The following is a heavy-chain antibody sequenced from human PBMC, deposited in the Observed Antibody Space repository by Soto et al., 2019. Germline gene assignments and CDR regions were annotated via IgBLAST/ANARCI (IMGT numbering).Heavy chain of an antibody. J-gene: IGHJ2*01. CDR1: GFTVSSSY. CDR3: ARHVGFYWYFDL. V-gene: IGHV3-66*04. CDR2: IYIDGRT. D-gene: IGHD1-26*01. Sequence: EMQLVESGGGLVQPGGSLRLSCAASGFTVSSSYMGWVRQAPGKGLDWVSSIYIDGRTYYADSVEGRFTISTDNSKDTLYLQMNSLRPDDTAIYYCARHVGFYWYFDLWGRGTLVTVSS.